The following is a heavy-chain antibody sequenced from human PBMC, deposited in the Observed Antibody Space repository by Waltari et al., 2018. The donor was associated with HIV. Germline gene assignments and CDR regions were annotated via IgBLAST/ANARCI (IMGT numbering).Heavy chain of an antibody. V-gene: IGHV7-4-1*02. CDR2: INTNTGSP. CDR3: ARDGGRSRAFDS. J-gene: IGHJ4*02. D-gene: IGHD3-16*01. Sequence: QVQLFQSESELKKPGASVKVYCKASGYTFTSNYSNWVRQAPGQRLEWMGWINTNTGSPMYAQGFTGRFVFSLDTSVSTAFLHISALKADDTAVYFCARDGGRSRAFDSWGQGTLVTVSS. CDR1: GYTFTSNY.